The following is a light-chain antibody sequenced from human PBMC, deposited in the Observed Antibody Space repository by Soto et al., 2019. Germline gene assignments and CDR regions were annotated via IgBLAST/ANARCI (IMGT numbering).Light chain of an antibody. J-gene: IGLJ3*02. CDR2: GNT. CDR3: QAFDSSLRDWV. Sequence: QSALTQPASVSGAPGQRVTISCAGSSSNIGAGFDVHWYLQLPGAAPKVLIYGNTNRPSGVPDRFSGSKSGTSASLAITGLRAEDEADYFCQAFDSSLRDWVFGGGTKVTVL. CDR1: SSNIGAGFD. V-gene: IGLV1-40*01.